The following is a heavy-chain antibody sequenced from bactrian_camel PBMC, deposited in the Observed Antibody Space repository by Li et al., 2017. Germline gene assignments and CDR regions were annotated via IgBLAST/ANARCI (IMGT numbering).Heavy chain of an antibody. J-gene: IGHJ4*01. CDR3: AADSFNLQLARHYKY. CDR2: IDRNGYPT. CDR1: GYTDRNYC. Sequence: VQLVESGGGSVQPGESLTLACAISGYTDRNYCMAWIRQAPGKEREGVAAIDRNGYPTYTYAVKDRFTISKDNVKNTLYLQMNNLEPEDTAMYFCAADSFNLQLARHYKYWGQGTQVTVS. V-gene: IGHV3S1*01. D-gene: IGHD2*01.